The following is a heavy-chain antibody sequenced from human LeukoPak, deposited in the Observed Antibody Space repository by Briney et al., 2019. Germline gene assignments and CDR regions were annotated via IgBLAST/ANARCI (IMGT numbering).Heavy chain of an antibody. J-gene: IGHJ4*02. CDR1: GGTFSSYA. D-gene: IGHD2-21*01. Sequence: GASVKVSCKASGGTFSSYAISWVRQAPGQGLEWMGGIIPIFGTANYAQKFQGRVTITADKSTSTAYMALSSLRSEDTAVYYCARDAEYCGGDCWGQGTLVTVSS. V-gene: IGHV1-69*06. CDR2: IIPIFGTA. CDR3: ARDAEYCGGDC.